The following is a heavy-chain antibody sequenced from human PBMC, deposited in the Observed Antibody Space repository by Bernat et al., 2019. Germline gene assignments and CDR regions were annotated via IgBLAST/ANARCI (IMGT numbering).Heavy chain of an antibody. V-gene: IGHV3-23*01. CDR3: AKSYYDFWSGYYTGGLDY. D-gene: IGHD3-3*01. CDR2: ISGSGGST. Sequence: EVQLLESGGGLVQPGGSLRLSCAASGFTFSSYAMSWVRQAPGKGLEWVSAISGSGGSTYYADSVKGRLTISRDNSKNTLYLQMNSLRAEDTAVYYCAKSYYDFWSGYYTGGLDYWGQGTLVTVSS. CDR1: GFTFSSYA. J-gene: IGHJ4*02.